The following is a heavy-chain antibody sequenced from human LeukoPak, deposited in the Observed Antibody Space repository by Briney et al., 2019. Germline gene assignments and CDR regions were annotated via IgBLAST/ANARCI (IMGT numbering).Heavy chain of an antibody. CDR2: INDGGGST. J-gene: IGHJ2*01. CDR1: GFTFSDYA. V-gene: IGHV3-23*01. Sequence: GGSLRLSCAASGFTFSDYAMSWVRQAPGKGLEWVSSINDGGGSTYYADSVKGRFTISRDNSKNTLYLLMNSLSAEDTAIYYCAKLRGYPWYFDVWGRGTLDTISS. D-gene: IGHD2-15*01. CDR3: AKLRGYPWYFDV.